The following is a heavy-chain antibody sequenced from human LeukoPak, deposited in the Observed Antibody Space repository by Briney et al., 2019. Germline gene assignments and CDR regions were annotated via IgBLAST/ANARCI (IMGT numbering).Heavy chain of an antibody. CDR2: ISSSGSTI. V-gene: IGHV3-11*01. Sequence: KSGGSLRLSCAASGFTFSDYYMSWIRQAPGKGLEWVSYISSSGSTIYYADSVKGRFTISRDNAKNSLYLRMNSLRAEDTAVYYCARHGDGDYDWFDPWGQGTLVTVSS. J-gene: IGHJ5*02. CDR3: ARHGDGDYDWFDP. CDR1: GFTFSDYY. D-gene: IGHD4-17*01.